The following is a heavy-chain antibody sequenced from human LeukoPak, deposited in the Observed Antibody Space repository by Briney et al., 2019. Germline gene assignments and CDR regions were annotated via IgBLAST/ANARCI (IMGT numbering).Heavy chain of an antibody. Sequence: PGGSLRLSCAASGFTFSSYSMNWVRQAPGKGLEWVSSISSSSSYIYYADSVKGRFTISRDNAENSLYLQMNSLRAEDTAVYYCARSQSGYYGGRDYWGQGTLVTVSS. CDR3: ARSQSGYYGGRDY. CDR1: GFTFSSYS. V-gene: IGHV3-21*01. J-gene: IGHJ4*02. CDR2: ISSSSSYI. D-gene: IGHD3-9*01.